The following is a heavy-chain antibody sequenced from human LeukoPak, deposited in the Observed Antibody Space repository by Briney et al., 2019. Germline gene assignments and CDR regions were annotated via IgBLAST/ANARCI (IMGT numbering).Heavy chain of an antibody. CDR1: GYSFTSYW. CDR2: IYPGDSDT. D-gene: IGHD2-2*01. CDR3: ARRDGYCSSTSCYADYYYGMDV. J-gene: IGHJ6*02. V-gene: IGHV5-51*01. Sequence: GESLKISCKGSGYSFTSYWIGWVRQMPGKGLEWMGIIYPGDSDTTYSPSFQGQVAISADKSISTTYLQWSSLKASDTAMYYCARRDGYCSSTSCYADYYYGMDVWGQGTTVTVSS.